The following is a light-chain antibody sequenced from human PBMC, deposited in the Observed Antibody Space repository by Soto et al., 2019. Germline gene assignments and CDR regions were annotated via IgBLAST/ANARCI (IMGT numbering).Light chain of an antibody. CDR1: RSNIGSEY. Sequence: QSVLTQPPSASGTPGQRVTISCSGSRSNIGSEYVYWYQQVPGTAPKLLIYRNNQRPSGVPDRFSGSKSGTSASLAISGLGSEDEADYYCAAWDDTLSGHVVFGGGTKVTVL. CDR3: AAWDDTLSGHVV. CDR2: RNN. J-gene: IGLJ2*01. V-gene: IGLV1-47*01.